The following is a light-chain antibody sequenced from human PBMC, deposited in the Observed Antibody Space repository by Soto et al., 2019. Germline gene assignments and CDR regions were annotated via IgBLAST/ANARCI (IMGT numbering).Light chain of an antibody. V-gene: IGKV4-1*01. J-gene: IGKJ1*01. CDR1: QSVLYSTNNKNY. CDR2: WAS. CDR3: DQYHYAPQT. Sequence: DIVMTQSPDSLSVSLGERAIINCKSSQSVLYSTNNKNYLAWYQQKPGQPPKLLVYWASTRESGVPDRFSGSGSGTDFTLTISSLQADDAAVSDCDQYHYAPQTFGQGTKVESK.